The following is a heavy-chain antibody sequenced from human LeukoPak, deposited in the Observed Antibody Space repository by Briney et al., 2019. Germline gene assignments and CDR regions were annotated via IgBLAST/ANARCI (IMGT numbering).Heavy chain of an antibody. V-gene: IGHV1-2*02. CDR2: INPNSGGT. D-gene: IGHD3-9*01. J-gene: IGHJ6*03. CDR3: ARAVYDILTGYKNYYYYYMDV. CDR1: GYTFTGYY. Sequence: ASVKVSCKASGYTFTGYYMHWVRQAPGQGLEWMGWINPNSGGTNYAQKFQGRVTMTRDTSISTAYMELSRLRSDDTAVYYCARAVYDILTGYKNYYYYYMDVWGKGTTVTVSS.